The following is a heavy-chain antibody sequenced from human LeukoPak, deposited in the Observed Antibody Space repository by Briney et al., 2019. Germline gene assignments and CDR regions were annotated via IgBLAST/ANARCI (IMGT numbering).Heavy chain of an antibody. Sequence: TSQTLSLTCTVSGGSISSGSYYWSWIRQPPGKGLEWIGYIYYSGSTNYNPSLKSRVTISVDTSKNQFSLKLNSVTAADTAVYYRARGPTVRDMDVWGKGTTVTVSS. CDR2: IYYSGST. CDR3: ARGPTVRDMDV. D-gene: IGHD4-11*01. CDR1: GGSISSGSYY. V-gene: IGHV4-61*01. J-gene: IGHJ6*03.